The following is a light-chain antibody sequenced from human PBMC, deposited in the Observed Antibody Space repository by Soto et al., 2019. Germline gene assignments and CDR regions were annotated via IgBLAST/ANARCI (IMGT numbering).Light chain of an antibody. J-gene: IGLJ1*01. V-gene: IGLV2-23*02. Sequence: QSALTQPASVSGSPGQSITISCTGSDSDIGSYNLVSWYQQYPGKAPKSMIYEVSKRPSGASSRFSGSKSTNTPFLTISGLQPEDEADYYCSSYAGSTTYVFGTGTNVTVL. CDR1: DSDIGSYNL. CDR2: EVS. CDR3: SSYAGSTTYV.